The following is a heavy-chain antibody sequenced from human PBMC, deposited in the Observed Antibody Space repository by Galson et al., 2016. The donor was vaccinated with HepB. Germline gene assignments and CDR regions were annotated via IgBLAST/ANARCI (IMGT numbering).Heavy chain of an antibody. V-gene: IGHV3-23*01. CDR2: ISAGAGTT. CDR1: GFTFSSYD. J-gene: IGHJ4*02. CDR3: AKGKGAYSGYDFIFDY. D-gene: IGHD5-12*01. Sequence: SLRLSCAASGFTFSSYDMSWVRQAPGKGPEWVSGISAGAGTTYYSGSVKGRFTISKDNSKSTLYLQMNSLRAEDTAVYYCAKGKGAYSGYDFIFDYWGQGTLVTVSS.